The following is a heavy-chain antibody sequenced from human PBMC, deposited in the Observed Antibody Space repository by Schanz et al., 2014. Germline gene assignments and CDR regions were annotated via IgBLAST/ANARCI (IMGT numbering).Heavy chain of an antibody. CDR3: AGDWASGRYYSDY. D-gene: IGHD1-26*01. CDR2: INQDGSQK. V-gene: IGHV3-7*01. J-gene: IGHJ4*02. CDR1: GFTFSSNA. Sequence: EVQLLESGGGLVQPGGSLRLSCAASGFTFSSNAMCWVRQAPGKGLEWVANINQDGSQKYYVGSVKGRFTISRDNAKDSLYLQMTSLRAEDTAVYYCAGDWASGRYYSDYWGQGTLVTVSS.